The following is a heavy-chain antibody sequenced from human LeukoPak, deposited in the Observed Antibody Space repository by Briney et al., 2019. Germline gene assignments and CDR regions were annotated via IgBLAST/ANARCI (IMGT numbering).Heavy chain of an antibody. V-gene: IGHV3-7*01. CDR2: IKPDGSAK. Sequence: GGSLGLSCAASGFTLSTHWMCWVRQAPGKGLEWVANIKPDGSAKYYVDSVKGRFTISRDNAKNSLYLQMDGLRAEDTALYYCARDSPQRRGSAGAWGQGTLVTVSS. CDR1: GFTLSTHW. CDR3: ARDSPQRRGSAGA. J-gene: IGHJ5*02. D-gene: IGHD2-2*01.